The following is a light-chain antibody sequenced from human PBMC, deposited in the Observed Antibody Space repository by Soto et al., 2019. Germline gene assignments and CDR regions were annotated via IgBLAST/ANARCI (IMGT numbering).Light chain of an antibody. CDR2: QIS. J-gene: IGKJ1*01. V-gene: IGKV2-24*01. CDR1: QSLVYRDGNTY. CDR3: MQFAHFPRT. Sequence: DVVLTQTPLSSPVTLGQPASISCRSSQSLVYRDGNTYLSWLQQRPGQPPRLLIYQISNRFSGVPDRFSGSGAGTDFTLKISRVEAEDVVVYYCMQFAHFPRTFGQGTKVEI.